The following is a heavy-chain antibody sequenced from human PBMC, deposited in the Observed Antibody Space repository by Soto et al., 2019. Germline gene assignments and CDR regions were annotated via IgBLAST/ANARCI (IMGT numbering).Heavy chain of an antibody. CDR2: IYYSGST. Sequence: QVQLQESGPGLVKPSQTLSLTCTVSGGSISSGGYYWSWIRQHPGKGLEWIGYIYYSGSTYYDPSLKSRVTISVDTSKNQFSLKLSSVTAADTAVYYCARAFPKGGGQLLHSFDYWGQGTLVTVSS. CDR3: ARAFPKGGGQLLHSFDY. J-gene: IGHJ4*02. V-gene: IGHV4-31*03. D-gene: IGHD6-13*01. CDR1: GGSISSGGYY.